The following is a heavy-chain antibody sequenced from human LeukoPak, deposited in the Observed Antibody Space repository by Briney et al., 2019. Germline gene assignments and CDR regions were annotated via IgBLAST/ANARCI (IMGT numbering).Heavy chain of an antibody. Sequence: GASVKVSCKASGGTFSTYTISWVRQAPGQGLEWMGGIIPIFGTANYAQEFQGRVTITADESTSTAYMELSSLRSEDTAVYYCAKDQSGYRDGYNIFDYWGQGTLVTVSS. CDR3: AKDQSGYRDGYNIFDY. D-gene: IGHD5-24*01. CDR2: IIPIFGTA. J-gene: IGHJ4*02. CDR1: GGTFSTYT. V-gene: IGHV1-69*13.